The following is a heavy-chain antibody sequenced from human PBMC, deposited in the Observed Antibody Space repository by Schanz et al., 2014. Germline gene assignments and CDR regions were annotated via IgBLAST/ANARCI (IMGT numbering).Heavy chain of an antibody. CDR1: GFTLSNYA. J-gene: IGHJ4*02. D-gene: IGHD3-10*01. V-gene: IGHV3-48*04. CDR2: IGNGGVTI. CDR3: ARIGGSVFDY. Sequence: EMQLLESGGGLAQPGGSLRLSCAASGFTLSNYAMSWVRQAPGKGLEWVSYIGNGGVTIYYADSVKGRFTISRDNSKNSLYLQVNSLRAEDTAVYYCARIGGSVFDYWAQGTPVNGSS.